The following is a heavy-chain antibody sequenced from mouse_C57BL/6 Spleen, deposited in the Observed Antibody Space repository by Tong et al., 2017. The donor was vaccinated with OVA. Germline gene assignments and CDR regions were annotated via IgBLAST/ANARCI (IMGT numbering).Heavy chain of an antibody. V-gene: IGHV5-6*01. D-gene: IGHD1-1*01. J-gene: IGHJ1*03. CDR1: GFTFSSYG. Sequence: EVQLQESGGDLVKPGGSLKLSCAASGFTFSSYGMSWVRQTPDKRLEWVATISSGGSYTYYPDSVKGRFTISRDNAKNTLYLQMSSLKSEDTAMYYCARDRGSPPYFDVWGTGTTVTVSS. CDR2: ISSGGSYT. CDR3: ARDRGSPPYFDV.